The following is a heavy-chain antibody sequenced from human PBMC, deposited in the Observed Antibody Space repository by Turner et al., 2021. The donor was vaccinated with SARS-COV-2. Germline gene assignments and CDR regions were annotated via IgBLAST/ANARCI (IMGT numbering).Heavy chain of an antibody. V-gene: IGHV3-23*01. D-gene: IGHD3-10*01. Sequence: EVQLLESGGGVVQPGGYLMLSCPASGFKFRGYAMSWDRQAPVKGLEWVATIRGRGGSTYYADSGKGRFTIARDNTKNTMYLQMNNLGAEDTAVYYCALYDGVGEYINYYNYYGMDVWGQGTTVTVSS. CDR3: ALYDGVGEYINYYNYYGMDV. J-gene: IGHJ6*02. CDR2: IRGRGGST. CDR1: GFKFRGYA.